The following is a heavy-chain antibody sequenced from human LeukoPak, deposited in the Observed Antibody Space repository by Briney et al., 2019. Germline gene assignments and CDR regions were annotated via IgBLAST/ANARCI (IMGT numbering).Heavy chain of an antibody. CDR2: INPNSGGT. Sequence: ASVKVSCKASGYTFTGYYMHWVRQAPGQGLEWMGWINPNSGGTNYAQKFQGRVTMTRDMSISTAYMELSRLRSDDTAVYYCARVGIAARPLNWFDPWGQGTLVTVSS. V-gene: IGHV1-2*02. J-gene: IGHJ5*02. D-gene: IGHD6-6*01. CDR1: GYTFTGYY. CDR3: ARVGIAARPLNWFDP.